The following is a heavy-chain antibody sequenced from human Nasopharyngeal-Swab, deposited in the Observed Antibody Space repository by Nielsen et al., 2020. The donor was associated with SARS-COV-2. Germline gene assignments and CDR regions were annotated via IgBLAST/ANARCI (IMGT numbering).Heavy chain of an antibody. CDR3: AREGLRFLEWYRRYYYYMDV. D-gene: IGHD3-3*01. CDR2: INPSGGST. CDR1: GYTFTSYY. V-gene: IGHV1-46*01. J-gene: IGHJ6*03. Sequence: ASVKVSCKASGYTFTSYYMHWVRQAPRQGLEWMGIINPSGGSTSYAQKFQGRVTMTRDTSTSTVYMELSSLRSEDTAVYYCAREGLRFLEWYRRYYYYMDVWGKGTTVTVSS.